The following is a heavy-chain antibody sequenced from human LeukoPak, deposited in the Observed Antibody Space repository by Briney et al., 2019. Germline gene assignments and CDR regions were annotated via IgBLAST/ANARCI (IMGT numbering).Heavy chain of an antibody. CDR2: IYYSGST. Sequence: SETLSLTCTVSGGSISSYYWSWIRQPPGNGLEWIGYIYYSGSTNYNPSLKSRVTISVDTSKNQFSLKLSSVTAADTAVYYCARARSGWYYLDYWGQGTLVTVSS. D-gene: IGHD6-19*01. J-gene: IGHJ4*02. CDR1: GGSISSYY. V-gene: IGHV4-59*01. CDR3: ARARSGWYYLDY.